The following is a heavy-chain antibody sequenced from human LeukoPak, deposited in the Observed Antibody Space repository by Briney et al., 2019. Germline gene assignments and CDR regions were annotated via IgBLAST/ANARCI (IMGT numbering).Heavy chain of an antibody. Sequence: ASVKVSCKASGYTFTGYYMHLVRQAPGQGLEWMGWINPNSGGTNYAQKFQGRATMTRDTSISTAYMELSRLRSDDTAVYYCARIYCSSTSCYPHDAFDIWGQGTMVTVSS. D-gene: IGHD2-2*01. CDR3: ARIYCSSTSCYPHDAFDI. CDR2: INPNSGGT. J-gene: IGHJ3*02. V-gene: IGHV1-2*02. CDR1: GYTFTGYY.